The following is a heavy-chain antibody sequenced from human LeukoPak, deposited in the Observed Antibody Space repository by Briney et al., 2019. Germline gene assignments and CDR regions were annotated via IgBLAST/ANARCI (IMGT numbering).Heavy chain of an antibody. CDR2: IIPIFGTA. V-gene: IGHV1-69*06. CDR3: ARVDSSRILHY. D-gene: IGHD6-13*01. CDR1: GGTFSSYA. J-gene: IGHJ4*02. Sequence: ASVKVSCKASGGTFSSYAISWVRQAPGQGLEWMGGIIPIFGTANYAQKFQGRVTITADKSTSTAYMELGSLRSEDTAVYYCARVDSSRILHYWGQGTLVTVSS.